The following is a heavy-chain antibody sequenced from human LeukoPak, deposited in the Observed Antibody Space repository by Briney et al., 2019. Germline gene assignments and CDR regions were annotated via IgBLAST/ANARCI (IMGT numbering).Heavy chain of an antibody. D-gene: IGHD6-19*01. CDR2: ISSSSSTI. V-gene: IGHV3-48*01. J-gene: IGHJ4*02. Sequence: PGGSLRLSCAASGFTFNSYGMSWVRQAPGKGLGWVSYISSSSSTIYYADSVKGRFTISRDNAKNSLYLQMNSLRAEDTAVYYCARAYSSGWLHLDYWGQGTLVTVSS. CDR3: ARAYSSGWLHLDY. CDR1: GFTFNSYG.